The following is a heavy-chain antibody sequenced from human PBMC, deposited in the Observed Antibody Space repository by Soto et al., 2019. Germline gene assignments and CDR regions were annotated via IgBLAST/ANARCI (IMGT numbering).Heavy chain of an antibody. Sequence: PGGSLRLSCAASGFTFNTYAMSWVRQSPGQGLEWVSAISGSGFSTYCADSVKGRFSISSDSSRNTLFLQMNSLRADDTAVYFCATFTFGRPFDTWGQGTMVTVSS. D-gene: IGHD3-16*01. V-gene: IGHV3-23*01. CDR1: GFTFNTYA. CDR2: ISGSGFST. CDR3: ATFTFGRPFDT. J-gene: IGHJ3*02.